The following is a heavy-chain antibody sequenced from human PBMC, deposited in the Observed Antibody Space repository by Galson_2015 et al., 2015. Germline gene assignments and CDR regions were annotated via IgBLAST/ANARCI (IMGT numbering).Heavy chain of an antibody. CDR2: IYYSGST. CDR1: GGSVSSGSYY. J-gene: IGHJ6*04. CDR3: ARGVPSVDV. Sequence: ETLSLTCTVSGGSVSSGSYYWSWIRQPPGKGLEWIGYIYYSGSTNYNPSLKSRVTISVDTSKNQFSLKLSSVTAADTAVYYCARGVPSVDVWGKGTTVTVSS. V-gene: IGHV4-61*01.